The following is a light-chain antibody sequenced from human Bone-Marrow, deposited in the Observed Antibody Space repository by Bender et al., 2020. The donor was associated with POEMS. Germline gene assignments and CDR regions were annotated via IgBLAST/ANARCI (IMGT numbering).Light chain of an antibody. V-gene: IGLV2-14*02. CDR1: SNDVGSHNL. Sequence: QSALTQPASVSGSPGQSITISCTGTSNDVGSHNLVSWYQQHPGKAPKLIVYAVSQRPSGISDRFSGSKSGTSASLAISGLRSEDEADYYCEAWDDSLSGWVFGGGTKLTVL. J-gene: IGLJ3*02. CDR3: EAWDDSLSGWV. CDR2: AVS.